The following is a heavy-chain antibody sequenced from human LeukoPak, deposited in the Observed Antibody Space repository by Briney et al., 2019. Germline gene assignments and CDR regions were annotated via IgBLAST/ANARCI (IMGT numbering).Heavy chain of an antibody. J-gene: IGHJ5*02. D-gene: IGHD3-9*01. Sequence: PSGSLTLSCAASGFTFSDYYMSWIRQAPGKGLEWVSYISSSGSTIYYADSVKGRFTISRDNAKNSLYLQMNSLRSDDTAVYYCSSDRTELRYFDPSWFDPWGQGTLVTVSS. V-gene: IGHV3-11*01. CDR1: GFTFSDYY. CDR3: SSDRTELRYFDPSWFDP. CDR2: ISSSGSTI.